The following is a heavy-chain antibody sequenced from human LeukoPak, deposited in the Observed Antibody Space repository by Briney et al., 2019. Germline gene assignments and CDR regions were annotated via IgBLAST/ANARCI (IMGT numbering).Heavy chain of an antibody. D-gene: IGHD3-10*01. V-gene: IGHV4-34*01. CDR1: GVSFFGSH. CDR2: INHSGRT. Sequence: SETLSLTCAASGVSFFGSHWNWIRQSPEKGLEWLGDINHSGRTNYNPSLKSRVTISVDTSKSQFFLKLTSVTAADTAVYYCAREESYYGSGRSQYYMDVWGKGTTVTVSS. J-gene: IGHJ6*03. CDR3: AREESYYGSGRSQYYMDV.